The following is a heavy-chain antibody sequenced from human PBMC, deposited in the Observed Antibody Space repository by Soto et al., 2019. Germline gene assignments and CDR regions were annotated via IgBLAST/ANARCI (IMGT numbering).Heavy chain of an antibody. J-gene: IGHJ6*02. CDR2: IWYDGSNK. CDR3: ARDLLVPADPRGEYYYGMDV. Sequence: PGGSLRLSCAASGFTFSSYGMHWVRQAPGKGLEWVAVIWYDGSNKYYADSVKGRFTISRGNSKNTLYLQMNSLRAEDTAVYYCARDLLVPADPRGEYYYGMDVGGQGTTVTVSS. V-gene: IGHV3-33*01. CDR1: GFTFSSYG. D-gene: IGHD2-2*01.